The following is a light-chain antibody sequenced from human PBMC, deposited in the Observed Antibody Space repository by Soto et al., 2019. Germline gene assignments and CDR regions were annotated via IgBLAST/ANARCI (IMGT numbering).Light chain of an antibody. V-gene: IGLV2-8*01. CDR3: QSYDSSLSGSEV. Sequence: QSALTQPPSASGSPGQSVAISCTGTSSDVGGYNYVSWYQQHPGKAPKLMIYEVNKRPSGVPDRFSGSKSGNTASLTVSGLQAEDEADYYCQSYDSSLSGSEVFGTGTKVTVL. J-gene: IGLJ1*01. CDR2: EVN. CDR1: SSDVGGYNY.